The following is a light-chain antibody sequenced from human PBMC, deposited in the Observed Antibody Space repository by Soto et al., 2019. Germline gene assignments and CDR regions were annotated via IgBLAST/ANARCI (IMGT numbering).Light chain of an antibody. Sequence: EIVMTQSRAILSVSLGASATLSCRASQSVNSNYLAWYQQHPGQPPRLLIYGISTRATGIPARFSGSGCGTEFTLTISGLHSEDFAVYYCQQYKNWPPITFCQGTRLEIK. CDR2: GIS. CDR3: QQYKNWPPIT. V-gene: IGKV3-15*01. J-gene: IGKJ5*01. CDR1: QSVNSN.